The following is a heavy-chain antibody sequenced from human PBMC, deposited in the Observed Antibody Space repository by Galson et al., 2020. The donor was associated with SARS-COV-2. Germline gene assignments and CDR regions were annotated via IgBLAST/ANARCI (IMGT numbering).Heavy chain of an antibody. V-gene: IGHV4-39*07. CDR2: IYHSGGT. Sequence: SETLSLTCTVSGGSITSGSYYWGWIRQSPGRGLEWIGSIYHSGGTNYNPSFKSRVTISVDTSKNQFSLKLTSVTAADSALYFSVRSYSSSWYSPTYYYGLDLWGQGTTVTVSS. CDR1: GGSITSGSYY. CDR3: VRSYSSSWYSPTYYYGLDL. J-gene: IGHJ6*02. D-gene: IGHD6-13*01.